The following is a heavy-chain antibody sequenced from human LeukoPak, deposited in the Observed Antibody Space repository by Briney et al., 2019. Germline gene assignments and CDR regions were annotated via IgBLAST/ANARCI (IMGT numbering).Heavy chain of an antibody. CDR2: ISSSGNHT. J-gene: IGHJ4*02. CDR3: ARFQYDILTGYYPNYFDY. V-gene: IGHV3-11*06. D-gene: IGHD3-9*01. Sequence: GGSLRLSCAASGFTFSDYYMSWIRQAPGKGLECVSYISSSGNHTNYADSVKGRFTTSKDNSRNSLFLQMNSLRAEDTAMYYCARFQYDILTGYYPNYFDYWGQGTLVTVSS. CDR1: GFTFSDYY.